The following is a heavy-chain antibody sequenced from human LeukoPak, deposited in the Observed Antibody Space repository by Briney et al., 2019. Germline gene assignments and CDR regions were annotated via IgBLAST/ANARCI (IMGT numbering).Heavy chain of an antibody. J-gene: IGHJ4*02. Sequence: GASVKVSCKAPGYTFTGYYMHWVRQAPGQGLEWMGRINPNSGGTNYAQKFQGRVTMTRDTSISTAYMELSRLRSDDTAVYYCYGVRSSGRGSNTTQYYFDYWGQGTLVTVSS. CDR3: YGVRSSGRGSNTTQYYFDY. D-gene: IGHD3-10*01. V-gene: IGHV1-2*06. CDR1: GYTFTGYY. CDR2: INPNSGGT.